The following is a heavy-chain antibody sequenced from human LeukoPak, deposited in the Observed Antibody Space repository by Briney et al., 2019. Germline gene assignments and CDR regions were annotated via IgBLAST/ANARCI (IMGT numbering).Heavy chain of an antibody. Sequence: GGSLRLSCAASGFTFSDHWIHWVRQVPGEGLVWVGVIYNDGSSATYADSVKGRFTVSRDNAKNTLYLQINSLRAEDTAVYYCARGGPGTGVDYWGQGTLVTVSS. D-gene: IGHD1-1*01. CDR1: GFTFSDHW. CDR2: IYNDGSSA. J-gene: IGHJ4*02. CDR3: ARGGPGTGVDY. V-gene: IGHV3-74*01.